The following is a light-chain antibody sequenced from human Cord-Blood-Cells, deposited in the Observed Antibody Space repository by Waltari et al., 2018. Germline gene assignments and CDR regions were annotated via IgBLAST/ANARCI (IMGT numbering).Light chain of an antibody. CDR2: AAS. CDR1: QGISSY. Sequence: DIQLTKSPSFLSASVGDRVTITCRASQGISSYLAWYQQQPGKAPKLLIYAASTWQSGVPSRFSGSGSGTEFTLTISSLQPEDFATYYCQQLNSYRLTFGGGTKVEIK. CDR3: QQLNSYRLT. V-gene: IGKV1-9*01. J-gene: IGKJ4*01.